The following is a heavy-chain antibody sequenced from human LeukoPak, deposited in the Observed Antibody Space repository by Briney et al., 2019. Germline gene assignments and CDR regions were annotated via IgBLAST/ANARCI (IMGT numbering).Heavy chain of an antibody. CDR1: VYTFTDYY. D-gene: IGHD1-1*01. V-gene: IGHV1-2*02. Sequence: ASVKVSCKASVYTFTDYYIHWVRQAPGQGLEWMGWINPNNGGTYYAQNFQGRVTMTRDTSITTAYMELSRLRSDDTAVYYCARENDFYRYWGQGTLVTVSS. J-gene: IGHJ4*02. CDR2: INPNNGGT. CDR3: ARENDFYRY.